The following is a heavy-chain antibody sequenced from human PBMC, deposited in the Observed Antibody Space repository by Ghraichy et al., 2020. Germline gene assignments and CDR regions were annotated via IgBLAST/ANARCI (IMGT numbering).Heavy chain of an antibody. Sequence: GGSLRLSCVASGLTFSDYWMQWVRQAPGKGLKWVANIRQDGNEKYYVDSVKGRFTISRDNARNSLYLQMNSLRAEDTAVYYCARRYFDSWGQGTLVTVSS. J-gene: IGHJ4*02. CDR3: ARRYFDS. CDR2: IRQDGNEK. CDR1: GLTFSDYW. V-gene: IGHV3-7*03.